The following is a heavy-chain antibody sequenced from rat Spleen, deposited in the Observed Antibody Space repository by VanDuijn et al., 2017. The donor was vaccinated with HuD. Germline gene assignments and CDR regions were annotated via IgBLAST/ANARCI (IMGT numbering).Heavy chain of an antibody. J-gene: IGHJ4*01. CDR3: ARSKYTTDYYVMDA. V-gene: IGHV3-3*01. Sequence: EVQLQESGPGLVKPSQSLSLTCSVTGYSITSGYGWNWIRKFPGNKLEWMGYINSAGSTNYNPPLKSQISITRDTSKNQFFLQLPAVTTEETATYYCARSKYTTDYYVMDAWGQGASVTVSS. D-gene: IGHD1-6*01. CDR1: GYSITSGYG. CDR2: INSAGST.